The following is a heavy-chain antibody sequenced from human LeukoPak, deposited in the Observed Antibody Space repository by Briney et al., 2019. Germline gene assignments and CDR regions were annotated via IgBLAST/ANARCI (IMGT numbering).Heavy chain of an antibody. J-gene: IGHJ6*04. D-gene: IGHD5-18*01. CDR3: AREPRIQLWLRFGMDV. V-gene: IGHV3-21*01. CDR1: GFTFSSYS. Sequence: PGGSLRLSCAASGFTFSSYSMNCVRQAPGKGLEWVSSISSSSSYIYYADSVKGRFTISRDNAKNSLYLQMNSLRAEDTAVYYCAREPRIQLWLRFGMDVWGKGTTVTVSS. CDR2: ISSSSSYI.